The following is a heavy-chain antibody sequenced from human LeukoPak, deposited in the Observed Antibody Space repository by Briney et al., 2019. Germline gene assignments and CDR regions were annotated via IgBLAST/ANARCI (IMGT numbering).Heavy chain of an antibody. V-gene: IGHV3-7*01. D-gene: IGHD5-24*01. CDR2: IKQDGSEK. J-gene: IGHJ4*02. CDR1: GFTFSSYA. Sequence: GGSLRLSCAASGFTFSSYAMHWVRQAPGKGLEWVANIKQDGSEKYYVDSVKGRFTISRDNAKNSLYLQMNSLRAEDTAVYYCARVEDVDYFDYWGQGTLVTVSS. CDR3: ARVEDVDYFDY.